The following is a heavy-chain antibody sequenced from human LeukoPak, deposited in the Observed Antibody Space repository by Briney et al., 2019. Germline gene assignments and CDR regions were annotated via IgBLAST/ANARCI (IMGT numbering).Heavy chain of an antibody. V-gene: IGHV4-30-2*01. CDR2: IYHSGST. J-gene: IGHJ6*02. CDR1: GGSISSGGYS. Sequence: TLSLTCAVSGGSISSGGYSWSWIRQPPGKGLEWIGYIYHSGSTYYNPSLKSRVTISVDRSKNQFSLKLSSVTAADTAVYYCAREGPPVLYGMDVWGQGTTVTVSS. CDR3: AREGPPVLYGMDV.